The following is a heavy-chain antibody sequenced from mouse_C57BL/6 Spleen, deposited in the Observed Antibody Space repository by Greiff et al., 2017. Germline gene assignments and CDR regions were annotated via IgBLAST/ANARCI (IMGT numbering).Heavy chain of an antibody. J-gene: IGHJ2*01. CDR2: IDPSDSYT. CDR3: ARGITTVVALDY. CDR1: GYTFTSYW. D-gene: IGHD1-1*01. Sequence: QVQLKQPGAELVRPGTSVKLSCKASGYTFTSYWMHWVQQRPGQGLEWIGVIDPSDSYTNYNQKFKGKATLTVDTSSSTAYMQLSSLTSEDSAVYYCARGITTVVALDYWGQGTTLTVSS. V-gene: IGHV1-59*01.